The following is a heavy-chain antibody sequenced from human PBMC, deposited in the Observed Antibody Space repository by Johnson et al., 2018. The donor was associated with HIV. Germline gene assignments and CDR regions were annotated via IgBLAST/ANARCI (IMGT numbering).Heavy chain of an antibody. CDR2: ISYDGSNK. Sequence: QVQLVESGGGVVQPGRSLRLSCAASVFTFSSYAMHWVRQAPGKGLEWVAVISYDGSNKYYADSVKGRFTISRDNSKNTLYLQMNSLRAEDTAVYYCARDHVIGPSFDAFDIWGQGTMVTVSS. V-gene: IGHV3-30*04. J-gene: IGHJ3*02. D-gene: IGHD3-22*01. CDR3: ARDHVIGPSFDAFDI. CDR1: VFTFSSYA.